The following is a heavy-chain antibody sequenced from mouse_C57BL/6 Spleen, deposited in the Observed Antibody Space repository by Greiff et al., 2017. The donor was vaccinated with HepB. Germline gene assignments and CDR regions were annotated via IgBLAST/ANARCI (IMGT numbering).Heavy chain of an antibody. Sequence: VQLQQSGTVLARPGASVKMSCKPSGYTFTSYWMHWVKQRPGQGLEWIGAIYPGNSDTSYNQKFKGKAKLTAVTSASTAYMELSSLTNEDSAVYYCTRWIPYYYGSSPYFDYWGQGTTLTVSS. J-gene: IGHJ2*01. CDR3: TRWIPYYYGSSPYFDY. CDR2: IYPGNSDT. D-gene: IGHD1-1*01. V-gene: IGHV1-5*01. CDR1: GYTFTSYW.